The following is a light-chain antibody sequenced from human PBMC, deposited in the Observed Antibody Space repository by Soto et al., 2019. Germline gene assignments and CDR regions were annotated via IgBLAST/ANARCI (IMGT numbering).Light chain of an antibody. CDR2: KAS. CDR1: QSISSW. V-gene: IGKV1-5*03. CDR3: QQYNSYSQT. Sequence: DIQMTQSPATLSASVGDRVTITCRASQSISSWLAWYQQKTGKAPKLLIYKASSLESGVPSRFSGSGSGTEFTLTISSLQPDDFATYYCQQYNSYSQTFGQGTKVDI. J-gene: IGKJ1*01.